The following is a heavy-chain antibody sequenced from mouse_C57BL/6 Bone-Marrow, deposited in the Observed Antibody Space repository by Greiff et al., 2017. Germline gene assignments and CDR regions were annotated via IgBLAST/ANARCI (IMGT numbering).Heavy chain of an antibody. CDR3: ARCAIYYDYDGFAY. D-gene: IGHD2-4*01. CDR1: GYTFTSYW. V-gene: IGHV1-64*01. CDR2: IHPNSGST. J-gene: IGHJ3*01. Sequence: QVQLQQPGAELVKPGASVKLSCKASGYTFTSYWMHWVKQRPGQGLEWIGMIHPNSGSTNYNEKFKSKATLTVDKSSSTAYMQLSSLTSEDSAVYYCARCAIYYDYDGFAYWGQGTLVTVSA.